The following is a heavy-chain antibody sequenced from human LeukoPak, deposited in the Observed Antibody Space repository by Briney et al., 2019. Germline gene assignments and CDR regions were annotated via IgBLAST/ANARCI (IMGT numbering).Heavy chain of an antibody. Sequence: GGSLRLSCAASGFTFNSYWMSWVRQAPGKGLEWVANIKQDGSEKYYVDSVKGRFTISRDNAKNSLYLQMNSLRAEDTAVYYCARVRKTELLWFGELPPDFDYWGQGTLVTVSS. CDR1: GFTFNSYW. CDR2: IKQDGSEK. V-gene: IGHV3-7*01. CDR3: ARVRKTELLWFGELPPDFDY. J-gene: IGHJ4*02. D-gene: IGHD3-10*01.